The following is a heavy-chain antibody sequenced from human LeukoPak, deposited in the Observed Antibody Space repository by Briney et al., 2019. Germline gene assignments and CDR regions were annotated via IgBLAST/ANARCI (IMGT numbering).Heavy chain of an antibody. Sequence: GGSLRLSCAASGFTFSSYGMHWVRQAPGKGLEWVAVIWYDGSNKYYADSVKGRFTISRDNSKNTLYLQMNSLRAEDTAVYYCAKDIKENGDSYWGQGTLVTVSS. CDR2: IWYDGSNK. D-gene: IGHD4-17*01. CDR1: GFTFSSYG. CDR3: AKDIKENGDSY. V-gene: IGHV3-33*06. J-gene: IGHJ4*02.